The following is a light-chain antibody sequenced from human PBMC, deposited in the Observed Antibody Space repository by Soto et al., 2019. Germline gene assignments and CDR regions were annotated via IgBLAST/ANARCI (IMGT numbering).Light chain of an antibody. CDR2: GAS. Sequence: EIVMTQSPATLSVSPGERATLSCRASQSVNSNLAWYQQKPGQAPSLLIYGASTRATGVPARFSGSGSGTEFTLTISSLQSEDFAGYYCQQYNNWPPYTFGQGTKLESK. CDR1: QSVNSN. J-gene: IGKJ2*01. CDR3: QQYNNWPPYT. V-gene: IGKV3-15*01.